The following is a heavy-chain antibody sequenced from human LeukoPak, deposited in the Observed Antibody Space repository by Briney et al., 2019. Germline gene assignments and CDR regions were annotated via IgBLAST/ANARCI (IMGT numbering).Heavy chain of an antibody. V-gene: IGHV3-30*18. J-gene: IGHJ5*02. CDR3: AKGVVPAAKGGRFDP. Sequence: PGGSLRLSCAASGFTFSSYGMHWVRQAPGKGLEWVAVISYDGSNKYYADSVKGRFTISRDNSKNTLYLQMNSLRAEDTAVYYCAKGVVPAAKGGRFDPWGQGTLVTVSS. D-gene: IGHD2-2*01. CDR2: ISYDGSNK. CDR1: GFTFSSYG.